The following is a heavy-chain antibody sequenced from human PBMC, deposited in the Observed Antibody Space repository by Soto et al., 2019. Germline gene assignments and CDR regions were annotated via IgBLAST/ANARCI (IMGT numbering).Heavy chain of an antibody. J-gene: IGHJ4*02. CDR1: GLSFSNSG. Sequence: QVQLVESGGGVVQPGRSLRLSCAASGLSFSNSGMHWVRQAPGKGLEWVAVISYDGSDKYYADSVKGRFTISRDNSENTLYLQMNSLRTEDTAVYYCANWGGRRTTNFCSGPFEFWGQGTLVTVSS. CDR3: ANWGGRRTTNFCSGPFEF. V-gene: IGHV3-30*18. CDR2: ISYDGSDK. D-gene: IGHD3-16*01.